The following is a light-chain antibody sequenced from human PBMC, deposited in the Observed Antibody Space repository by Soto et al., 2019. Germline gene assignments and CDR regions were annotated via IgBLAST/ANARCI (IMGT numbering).Light chain of an antibody. CDR1: QSISSY. V-gene: IGKV1-5*01. Sequence: DIQMTQSPSSLSASVGDRVTITCRASQSISSYLNWYQQKPGKAPKLLIYAASTLESGVSSRFSGRGSGAEYTLTISSLQPDDFATYYCQQYNSFSTFGQGTKVDIK. J-gene: IGKJ1*01. CDR2: AAS. CDR3: QQYNSFST.